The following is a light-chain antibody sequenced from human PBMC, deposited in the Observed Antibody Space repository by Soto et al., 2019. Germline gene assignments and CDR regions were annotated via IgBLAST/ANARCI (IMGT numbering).Light chain of an antibody. CDR1: QSVTSN. J-gene: IGKJ5*01. CDR2: GAS. CDR3: QQHGSSPIT. V-gene: IGKV3-15*01. Sequence: EIVMTQSPATLSVSPGDRATLSCRASQSVTSNLAWYQQKPGQAPRLLIYGASTRATGIPARFSGSGSGTDFTLTISRLEHEDFAVYYCQQHGSSPITFGQGTRMEIK.